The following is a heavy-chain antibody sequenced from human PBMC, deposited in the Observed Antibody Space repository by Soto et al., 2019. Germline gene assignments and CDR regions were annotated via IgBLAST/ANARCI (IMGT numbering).Heavy chain of an antibody. CDR2: INAGNGNT. V-gene: IGHV1-3*01. CDR1: GYTFSSYA. Sequence: KIPEASVKVSCKASGYTFSSYAMHWVRQAPGQRLEWMGWINAGNGNTKYSQKFQGRVTVSRDTSASTAYMELSSLRSEDTAVYYCARGGPHIDYWGQGTLVTVSS. CDR3: ARGGPHIDY. J-gene: IGHJ4*02. D-gene: IGHD3-10*01.